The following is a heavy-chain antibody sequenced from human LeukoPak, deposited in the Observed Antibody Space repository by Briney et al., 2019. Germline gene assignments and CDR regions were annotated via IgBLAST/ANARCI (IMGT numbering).Heavy chain of an antibody. V-gene: IGHV4-59*12. CDR2: IFYSGTT. CDR1: GAPLSNYY. CDR3: AATMPFSSDAFDF. Sequence: SETLSLTCTVSGAPLSNYYWNWIRQSPERGLEWLGYIFYSGTTKYNPSLENRVTISLDPPKNLLSLKISSVTAEDTALYYCAATMPFSSDAFDFWGQGKVVAVSS. D-gene: IGHD2-2*01. J-gene: IGHJ3*01.